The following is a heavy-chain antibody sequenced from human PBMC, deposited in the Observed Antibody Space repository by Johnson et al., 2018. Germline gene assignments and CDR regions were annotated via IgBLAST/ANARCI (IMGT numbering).Heavy chain of an antibody. J-gene: IGHJ6*03. CDR1: GLTVSQNY. CDR2: IYSSGST. CDR3: ARNRDYYLYMDV. V-gene: IGHV3-66*02. D-gene: IGHD2/OR15-2a*01. Sequence: VQLVESGGDLVQPGGSLKLSCAAFGLTVSQNYMSWVRQAPGKGPEWVSVIYSSGSTYYVDPVKGRCTISRENSKNTQYLQMNSLRAEDTAMYYCARNRDYYLYMDVWGKGTTVTVSS.